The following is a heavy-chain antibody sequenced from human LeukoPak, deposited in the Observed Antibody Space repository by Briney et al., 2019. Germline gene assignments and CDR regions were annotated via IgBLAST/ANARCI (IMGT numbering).Heavy chain of an antibody. D-gene: IGHD3-10*01. J-gene: IGHJ3*02. V-gene: IGHV1-2*02. CDR1: GYTFTGYY. CDR3: ASNGGIDGSGSYYKVAFDI. Sequence: ASVKVSCKASGYTFTGYYMHWVRQAPGQGLEWMGWINPNSGGTNYAQKFQGRVTMTRDTSISTAYMELSRRRSDDTAVYYCASNGGIDGSGSYYKVAFDIWGQGTMVTVSS. CDR2: INPNSGGT.